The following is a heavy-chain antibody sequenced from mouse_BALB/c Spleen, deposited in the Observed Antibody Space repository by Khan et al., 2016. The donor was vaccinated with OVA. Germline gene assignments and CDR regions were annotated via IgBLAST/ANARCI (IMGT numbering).Heavy chain of an antibody. D-gene: IGHD2-4*01. J-gene: IGHJ3*01. CDR3: ARKDYYDYGPVAY. CDR2: INYSGNT. V-gene: IGHV3-2*02. CDR1: GYSITSEYA. Sequence: VQLKESGPGLVTPSQSLSLTCTVTGYSITSEYAWNWLRQFPGNQLEWMGYINYSGNTRFNPSIKSRTSITRNTTKNPFFLQFNSVTTEDTATYYCARKDYYDYGPVAYWGQGTLVTVSA.